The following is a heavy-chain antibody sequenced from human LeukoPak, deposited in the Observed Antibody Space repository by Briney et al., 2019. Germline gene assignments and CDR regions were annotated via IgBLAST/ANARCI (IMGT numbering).Heavy chain of an antibody. J-gene: IGHJ2*01. CDR2: IRYDGSNK. Sequence: TGGSLRLSCAASGFTFSSYGMHWVRQAPGKGLEWVAFIRYDGSNKYYADSVEGRFTISRDNSKNTLYLQMNSLRAEDTAVYYCAKSPATTGDWYFDLWGRGTLVTVSS. D-gene: IGHD5-24*01. CDR3: AKSPATTGDWYFDL. V-gene: IGHV3-30*02. CDR1: GFTFSSYG.